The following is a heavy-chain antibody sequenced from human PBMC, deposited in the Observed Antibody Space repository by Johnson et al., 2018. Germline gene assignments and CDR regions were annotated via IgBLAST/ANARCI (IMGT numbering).Heavy chain of an antibody. CDR2: ISNSGGTT. J-gene: IGHJ6*03. Sequence: VQLVESGGGLVQPGGSLRLSCAASGFTFSYYGMHWVCHTPGKGLEFVSAISNSGGTTFYANSVKGRFTVSRDNSKNRLYLQMGSLGAEDMAVYYCASGYFSYHDMDVWGKGTTVTVSS. CDR3: ASGYFSYHDMDV. CDR1: GFTFSYYG. V-gene: IGHV3-64*01.